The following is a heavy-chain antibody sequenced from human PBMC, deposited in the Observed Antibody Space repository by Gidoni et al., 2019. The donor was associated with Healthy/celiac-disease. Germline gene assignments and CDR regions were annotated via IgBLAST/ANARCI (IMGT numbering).Heavy chain of an antibody. V-gene: IGHV3-30*18. CDR2: ISYDGSNK. CDR3: AKDLAGPLEYYYGMDV. CDR1: RFPFSSYG. D-gene: IGHD6-19*01. J-gene: IGHJ6*02. Sequence: QVQLVESGGGVVQPGRSPRLSCAASRFPFSSYGMHWVRQAPGKGLEWMAVISYDGSNKYYADSVKGRFTISRDNSKNTLYLQMNSLRVEDTAVYYCAKDLAGPLEYYYGMDVWGQGTTVTVSS.